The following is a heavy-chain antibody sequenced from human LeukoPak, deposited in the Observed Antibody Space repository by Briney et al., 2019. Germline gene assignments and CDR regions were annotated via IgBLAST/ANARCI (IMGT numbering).Heavy chain of an antibody. CDR3: AKDVGYDILTGYYSYASDY. V-gene: IGHV3-23*01. J-gene: IGHJ4*02. Sequence: AGGSLRLSCAASGFTFSSYAMSWVRQAPGKGLEWVSAISGSGGSTYYADSVKGRFTISRDNSKNTLYLQMKSLRAEDTAVYYCAKDVGYDILTGYYSYASDYWGQGTLVTVSS. D-gene: IGHD3-9*01. CDR1: GFTFSSYA. CDR2: ISGSGGST.